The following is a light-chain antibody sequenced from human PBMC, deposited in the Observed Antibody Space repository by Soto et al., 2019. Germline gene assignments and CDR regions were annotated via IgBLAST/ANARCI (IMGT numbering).Light chain of an antibody. CDR2: DAS. CDR1: QSVSSSY. J-gene: IGKJ4*01. CDR3: QQYDSSPLT. Sequence: EIVLTQSPATLSLSPGERATLSCRASQSVSSSYLAWYQQKPGQAPRLLIYDASSCATGIPARFSGSGSGTDFTLTISRLEPDDFAVYYCQQYDSSPLTFGRGTKVEIK. V-gene: IGKV3-20*01.